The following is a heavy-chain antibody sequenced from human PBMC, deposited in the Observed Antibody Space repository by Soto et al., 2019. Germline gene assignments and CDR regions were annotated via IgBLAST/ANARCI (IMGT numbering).Heavy chain of an antibody. CDR2: IDPSDSYT. Sequence: GESLKVSCKGSGYSFTSYWISWVRQMPGKGLEWMGRIDPSDSYTNYSPSFQGHVTISADKSISTAYLQWSSLKASDTAMYYCAGWGDTAYAFDIWGQGPMVTV. V-gene: IGHV5-10-1*01. D-gene: IGHD5-18*01. CDR3: AGWGDTAYAFDI. CDR1: GYSFTSYW. J-gene: IGHJ3*02.